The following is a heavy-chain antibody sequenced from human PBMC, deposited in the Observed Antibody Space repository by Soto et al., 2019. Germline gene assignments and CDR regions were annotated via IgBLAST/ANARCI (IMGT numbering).Heavy chain of an antibody. V-gene: IGHV2-5*02. J-gene: IGHJ4*02. CDR2: IYWDDDR. CDR3: AHRQRTVYFDY. D-gene: IGHD4-17*01. CDR1: AFSLSTSGVG. Sequence: QITLKESGPTLVKPTQTLMLTCTFSAFSLSTSGVGVGWIRQPPGKALEWLALIYWDDDRRYSPSLKSRLTITKDTSKNQVVLTMTNMDPVDTATYYCAHRQRTVYFDYWGQGTLVTVSS.